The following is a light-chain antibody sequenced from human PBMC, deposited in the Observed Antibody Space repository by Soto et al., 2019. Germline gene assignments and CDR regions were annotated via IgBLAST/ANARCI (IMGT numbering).Light chain of an antibody. V-gene: IGLV2-23*01. CDR1: SSDVGSYNL. CDR3: CSNAGSSTRV. J-gene: IGLJ3*02. Sequence: QAVVTQPASVSGSPGQSITISCTGTSSDVGSYNLVSWYQQHPGKAPKLMIYEGSKRPSGVSNRFSGSKSGNTASLTISGLQAEDEADYYCCSNAGSSTRVFGGGTKLTVL. CDR2: EGS.